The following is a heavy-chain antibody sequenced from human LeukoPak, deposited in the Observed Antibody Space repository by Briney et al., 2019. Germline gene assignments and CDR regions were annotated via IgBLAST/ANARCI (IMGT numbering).Heavy chain of an antibody. Sequence: SETLSLTCTVSGGSISSYYWSWIRQPPGKGLEWIGYIYYSGSTNYNPSLKSRVTISVDTSKNQFSLKLSSVTAADTAVYYCAPTVRVGISLAGAFDIWGQGTMVTVSS. CDR1: GGSISSYY. V-gene: IGHV4-59*01. J-gene: IGHJ3*02. D-gene: IGHD2/OR15-2a*01. CDR3: APTVRVGISLAGAFDI. CDR2: IYYSGST.